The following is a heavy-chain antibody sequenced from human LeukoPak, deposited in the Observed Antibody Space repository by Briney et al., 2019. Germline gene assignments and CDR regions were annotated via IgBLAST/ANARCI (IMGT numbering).Heavy chain of an antibody. Sequence: ASVKVSCKASGYTFTSYAMHWVRQAPGQRLEWMGWINAGNGNTKYSQKSQGRVTITRDTSASTAYMELSSLRSEDTAVYYCAAGIAVAGYDAFDIWGQGTMVTVSS. CDR1: GYTFTSYA. J-gene: IGHJ3*02. CDR2: INAGNGNT. CDR3: AAGIAVAGYDAFDI. V-gene: IGHV1-3*01. D-gene: IGHD6-19*01.